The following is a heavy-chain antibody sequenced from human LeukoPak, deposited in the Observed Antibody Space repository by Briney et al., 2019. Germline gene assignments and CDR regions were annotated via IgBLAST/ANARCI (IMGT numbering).Heavy chain of an antibody. V-gene: IGHV3-48*04. CDR3: AREGHYDSSGYLRYYFDY. CDR2: ISSSGSTI. Sequence: GGSLRLSCAASGFTFSSYNMNWVRQAPGKGLEWVPYISSSGSTIYYADSVKGRFTISRDNAKNSLYLQMNSLRAEDTAVYYCAREGHYDSSGYLRYYFDYWGQGTLVTVSS. CDR1: GFTFSSYN. J-gene: IGHJ4*02. D-gene: IGHD3-22*01.